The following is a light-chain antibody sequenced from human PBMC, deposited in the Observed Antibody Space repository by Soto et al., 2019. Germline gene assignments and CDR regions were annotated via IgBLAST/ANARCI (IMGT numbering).Light chain of an antibody. CDR1: QSVSSSY. CDR2: GAS. V-gene: IGKV3-20*01. CDR3: QQYGSSQT. Sequence: EIVLTQSPGTLSLSPGERATLSCRASQSVSSSYLAWYQQKPGQAPRLLIYGASSRATGIPDRFSGSGSGTDFTFTISRLEPEDFAVYYCQQYGSSQTFGQGTKVDIK. J-gene: IGKJ1*01.